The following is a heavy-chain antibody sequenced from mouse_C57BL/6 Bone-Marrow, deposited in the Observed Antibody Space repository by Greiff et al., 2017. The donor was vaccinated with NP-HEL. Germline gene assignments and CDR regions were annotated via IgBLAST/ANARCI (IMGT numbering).Heavy chain of an antibody. CDR1: GFSLSTFGMG. J-gene: IGHJ3*01. CDR2: IWWDDDK. CDR3: ARYVPEGFAY. D-gene: IGHD2-14*01. Sequence: QVTLKESGPGILQPSQTLSLTCSFSGFSLSTFGMGVGWIRQPSGKGLEWLVHIWWDDDKYYSPALKSRIIISKDTSKNQEFLMIANMDTADTATDYCARYVPEGFAYWGQGTLVTVSA. V-gene: IGHV8-8*01.